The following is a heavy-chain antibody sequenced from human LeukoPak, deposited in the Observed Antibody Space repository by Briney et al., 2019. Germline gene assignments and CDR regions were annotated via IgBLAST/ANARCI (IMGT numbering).Heavy chain of an antibody. CDR3: ARDLRGYSYYYGMDV. J-gene: IGHJ6*02. CDR2: INPSGGST. CDR1: GYTFTSYY. D-gene: IGHD5-12*01. Sequence: ASVKVSCKASGYTFTSYYMHWVRQAPGQGLEWMGIINPSGGSTSYAQKFQGRVTMSRDTSTSTVYMELSSLKSEDTAVYYCARDLRGYSYYYGMDVWGQGTTVTVSS. V-gene: IGHV1-46*01.